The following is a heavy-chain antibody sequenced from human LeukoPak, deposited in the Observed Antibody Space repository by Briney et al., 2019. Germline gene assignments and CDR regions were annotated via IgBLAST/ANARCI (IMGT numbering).Heavy chain of an antibody. V-gene: IGHV1-2*02. CDR2: IKPNSGGT. Sequence: AASVKVSCKASGYTFTGYYMHWVRQAPGQGLEWMGWIKPNSGGTNYAQKFHGRVTMTRDTSISTAYMELSRLRSDDTAVYYCARDLIGVRDYGDYVFDYWGQGTLVTVSS. CDR1: GYTFTGYY. D-gene: IGHD4-17*01. CDR3: ARDLIGVRDYGDYVFDY. J-gene: IGHJ4*02.